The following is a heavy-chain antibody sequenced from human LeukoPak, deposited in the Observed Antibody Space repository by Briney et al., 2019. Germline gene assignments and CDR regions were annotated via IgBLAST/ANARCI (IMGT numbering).Heavy chain of an antibody. CDR3: VRASGSFDY. Sequence: GGSLRLSCAASGFTFSDYGIHWVRQAPGKGLEWVAVIWSDGSNKYYADSVKGRFTISRDNSKKTLYLEMNSLRVEDTAVYYCVRASGSFDYWGQGTLVTVSS. CDR2: IWSDGSNK. CDR1: GFTFSDYG. J-gene: IGHJ4*02. D-gene: IGHD3-10*01. V-gene: IGHV3-33*01.